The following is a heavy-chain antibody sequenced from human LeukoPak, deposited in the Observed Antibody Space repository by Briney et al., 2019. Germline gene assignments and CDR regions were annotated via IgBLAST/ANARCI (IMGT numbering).Heavy chain of an antibody. D-gene: IGHD2-15*01. CDR1: GGTFSSCA. V-gene: IGHV1-69*04. Sequence: ASVKVSCKASGGTFSSCAISWVRQAPGQGLEWMGRIIPILGIANYAQKFQGRVTITADKSTSTAYMELSSLRSEDTAVYYCARAVVVAAPFDPWGQGTLVTVSS. CDR3: ARAVVVAAPFDP. CDR2: IIPILGIA. J-gene: IGHJ5*02.